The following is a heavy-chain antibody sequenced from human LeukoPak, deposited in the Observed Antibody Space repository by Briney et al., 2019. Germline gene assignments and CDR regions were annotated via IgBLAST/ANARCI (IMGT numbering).Heavy chain of an antibody. CDR1: GGSFSGYY. V-gene: IGHV4-34*01. CDR2: INHSGST. J-gene: IGHJ6*03. CDR3: ARKPRTQYSSGWYTGYYYYMDV. Sequence: KPSETLSLTCAVYGGSFSGYYWSWIRRPPGKGLEWIGEINHSGSTNYNPSLKSRVTISVDTSKNQFSLKLSSVTAADTAVYYCARKPRTQYSSGWYTGYYYYMDVWGKGTTVTVSS. D-gene: IGHD6-19*01.